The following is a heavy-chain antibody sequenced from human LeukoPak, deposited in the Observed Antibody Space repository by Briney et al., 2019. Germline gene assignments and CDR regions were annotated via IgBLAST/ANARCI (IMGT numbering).Heavy chain of an antibody. CDR2: IYYSGST. CDR1: GGSISSYY. CDR3: ARVFWSGNNYYYYGMDV. V-gene: IGHV4-59*01. Sequence: SETLSLTCTVSGGSISSYYWSWIRQPPGTGLEWIGYIYYSGSTNYNPSLKSRVTISVDTSKNQFSLRLSSVTAADTAVYYCARVFWSGNNYYYYGMDVWGQGTTVTVSS. D-gene: IGHD3-3*01. J-gene: IGHJ6*02.